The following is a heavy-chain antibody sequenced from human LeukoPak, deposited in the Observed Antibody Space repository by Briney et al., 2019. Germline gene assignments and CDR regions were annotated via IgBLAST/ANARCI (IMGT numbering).Heavy chain of an antibody. CDR2: ISYDGSNK. Sequence: PGGSLRLSCAASGFTFSGYGMHWVRQAPGKGLEWVAVISYDGSNKYYADSVKGRFTISRDNSKNTLYLQMNSLRAEDTAVYYCAKDRGRYCSGGSCYSLDYWGPGTLVTVSS. D-gene: IGHD2-15*01. J-gene: IGHJ4*03. V-gene: IGHV3-30*18. CDR1: GFTFSGYG. CDR3: AKDRGRYCSGGSCYSLDY.